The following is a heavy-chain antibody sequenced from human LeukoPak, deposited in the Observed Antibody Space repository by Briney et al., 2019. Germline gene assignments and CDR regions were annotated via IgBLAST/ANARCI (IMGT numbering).Heavy chain of an antibody. V-gene: IGHV1-8*01. CDR1: GYTFTSYD. CDR3: ARAGIVVVPAAIRYMDV. J-gene: IGHJ6*03. D-gene: IGHD2-2*01. Sequence: ASVKVSYKASGYTFTSYDINWVRQATGQGLEWMGWMNPNSGNTGYAQKFQGRVTMTRNTSISTAYMELSSLRSEDTAVYYCARAGIVVVPAAIRYMDVWGKGTTVTVSS. CDR2: MNPNSGNT.